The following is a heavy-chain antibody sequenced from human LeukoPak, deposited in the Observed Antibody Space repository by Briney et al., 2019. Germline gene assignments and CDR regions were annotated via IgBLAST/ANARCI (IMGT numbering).Heavy chain of an antibody. CDR1: GGSISSSSYY. Sequence: KPSETLSLTCTVSGGSISSSSYYWGWIRQPPGKGLEWIGSIYYSGSTYYNPSLKSRVTISVDTSKNQFSLKLSSVTAADTAVYYCASSIFGVVTKENWFDPWGQGTLVTVSS. CDR3: ASSIFGVVTKENWFDP. D-gene: IGHD3-3*01. CDR2: IYYSGST. J-gene: IGHJ5*02. V-gene: IGHV4-39*01.